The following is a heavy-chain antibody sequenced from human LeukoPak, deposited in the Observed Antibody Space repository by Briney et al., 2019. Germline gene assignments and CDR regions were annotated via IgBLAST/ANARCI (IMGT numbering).Heavy chain of an antibody. CDR2: IYYSGST. Sequence: SETLSLTCTVSSGSITNYYWSWIRQPPGKGLERIWYIYYSGSTNYNPSLKSRVTISVDRSKNQFSLKLTFVTAADTAVYYCARLLPRSTAGTTYMDVWGKGTTVTVSS. CDR1: SGSITNYY. CDR3: ARLLPRSTAGTTYMDV. J-gene: IGHJ6*03. V-gene: IGHV4-59*08. D-gene: IGHD6-13*01.